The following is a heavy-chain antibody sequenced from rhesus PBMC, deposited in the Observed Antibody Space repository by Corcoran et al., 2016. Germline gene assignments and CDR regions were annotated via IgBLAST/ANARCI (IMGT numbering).Heavy chain of an antibody. CDR1: GGSISSSHW. D-gene: IGHD4-29*01. V-gene: IGHV4-93*02. CDR3: ARRSYYFDY. Sequence: QVQLQESGPGVVKPSETLSLTCAVSGGSISSSHWCSWFRQSPGKGLEGIGYIYGGSGSTSYNPSLKSRVTISTDTSKNQFSLKLSSVTAADTAVYYCARRSYYFDYWGQGVLVTVSS. J-gene: IGHJ4*01. CDR2: IYGGSGST.